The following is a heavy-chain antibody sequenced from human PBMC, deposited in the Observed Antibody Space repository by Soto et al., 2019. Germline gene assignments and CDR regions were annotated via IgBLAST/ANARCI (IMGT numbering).Heavy chain of an antibody. CDR3: ARDRGSDYSNFDF. J-gene: IGHJ4*02. V-gene: IGHV3-33*01. CDR1: GFIFSSYG. Sequence: GGSLRLSCAASGFIFSSYGMHWVRQAPGKGLEWVAVIWNDGINKNYADSVKGRFTISRDNSKNMLYLQMNSLTVEDTAVYYCARDRGSDYSNFDFCGQGTLVTVSS. D-gene: IGHD4-4*01. CDR2: IWNDGINK.